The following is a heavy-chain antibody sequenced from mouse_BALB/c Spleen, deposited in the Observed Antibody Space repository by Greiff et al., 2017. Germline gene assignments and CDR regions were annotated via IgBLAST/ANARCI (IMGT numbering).Heavy chain of an antibody. CDR1: GFTFSSYA. D-gene: IGHD2-1*01. CDR2: ISSGGST. CDR3: ASRNGNYLYYFDY. Sequence: EVQLVESGGGLVKPGGSLKLSCAASGFTFSSYAMSWVRQTPEKRLEWVASISSGGSTYYPDSVKGRFTISRDNARNILYLQMSSLRSEDTAMYYCASRNGNYLYYFDYWGQGTTLTVSS. J-gene: IGHJ2*01. V-gene: IGHV5-6-5*01.